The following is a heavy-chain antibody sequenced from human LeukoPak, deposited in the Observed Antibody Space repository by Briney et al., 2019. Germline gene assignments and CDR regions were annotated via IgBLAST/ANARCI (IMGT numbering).Heavy chain of an antibody. CDR3: ARDFPPSRYDSSGYHGDY. CDR2: ISYDGSNK. D-gene: IGHD3-22*01. CDR1: GFTFSSYA. V-gene: IGHV3-30-3*01. Sequence: GGSLRLSCAASGFTFSSYAMHWVRQAPGKGLEWVAVISYDGSNKYYADSVKGRFTISRDNSKNTLYLQMNSLRAEDTAVYYCARDFPPSRYDSSGYHGDYWGQGTLVTVSS. J-gene: IGHJ4*02.